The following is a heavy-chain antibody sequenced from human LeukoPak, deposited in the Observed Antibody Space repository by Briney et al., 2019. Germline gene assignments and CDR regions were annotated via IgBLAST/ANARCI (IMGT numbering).Heavy chain of an antibody. J-gene: IGHJ4*02. CDR1: GYTFTNYY. CDR2: INPSGGST. D-gene: IGHD6-6*01. CDR3: AKPGSSRGIAGRRPTKYYFDY. V-gene: IGHV1-46*01. Sequence: ASVTVSFKGSGYTFTNYYMHWVRQAPGQGGEGMGIINPSGGSTSYAQKFQGRVTMPRDMSTSTVYMELSSLRSEDTAVYYCAKPGSSRGIAGRRPTKYYFDYWGQGTLVTVSS.